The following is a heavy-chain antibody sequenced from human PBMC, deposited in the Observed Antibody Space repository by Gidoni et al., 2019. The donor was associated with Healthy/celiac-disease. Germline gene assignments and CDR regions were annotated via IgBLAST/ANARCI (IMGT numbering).Heavy chain of an antibody. CDR3: ARAKDEYYYDSSGYAAIDY. Sequence: EVQLVESGGGLVKPGGSLRLSCAASGFTFSSYSMKWVRQAPGKGLEWVSSISSSSSYIYYADSGKGRFTISRDNAKNSLYLQMNSLRAEDTAVYYCARAKDEYYYDSSGYAAIDYWGQGTLVTVSS. D-gene: IGHD3-22*01. CDR1: GFTFSSYS. CDR2: ISSSSSYI. V-gene: IGHV3-21*01. J-gene: IGHJ4*02.